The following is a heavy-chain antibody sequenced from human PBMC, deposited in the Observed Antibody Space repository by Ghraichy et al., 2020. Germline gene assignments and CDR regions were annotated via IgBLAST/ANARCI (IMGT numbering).Heavy chain of an antibody. Sequence: PLSLTCTVSGGSISSGDYYWSWIRQPPGKGLEWIGYIYYSGRTYYNPSLQSRVTISVDTSKNQFSLKLSSVTAADTAVYYCARAPGYCSGGSCFRPFDDWGQGTLVTVSS. J-gene: IGHJ4*02. CDR2: IYYSGRT. V-gene: IGHV4-30-4*01. D-gene: IGHD2-15*01. CDR3: ARAPGYCSGGSCFRPFDD. CDR1: GGSISSGDYY.